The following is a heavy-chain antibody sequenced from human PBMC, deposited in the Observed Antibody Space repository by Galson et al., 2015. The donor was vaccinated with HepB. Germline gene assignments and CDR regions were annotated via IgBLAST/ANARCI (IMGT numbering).Heavy chain of an antibody. J-gene: IGHJ6*04. D-gene: IGHD1-26*01. V-gene: IGHV3-72*01. CDR1: GFIFSAHY. Sequence: SLRLSCAASGFIFSAHYMDWARQAPGKGLEWVARTSNKASSHKTNYAASVKGRFTISRDDSQNSVYLQMNSLKIEDTAVYYCARGGVWGKGTTVTVSS. CDR2: TSNKASSHKT. CDR3: ARGGV.